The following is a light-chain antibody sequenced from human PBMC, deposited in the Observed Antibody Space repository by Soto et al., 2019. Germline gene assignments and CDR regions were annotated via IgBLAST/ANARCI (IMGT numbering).Light chain of an antibody. Sequence: DVVMTQSPLSLPVTLGQPASISCRSSQGLVHSDGNTYLSWLHQRPGQSPRRLIYKVSNRDSGVPDRFSGSRSGTDFTLKISRVEAEDVGVYYCVQGTHWPITFGQGTRLEI. CDR3: VQGTHWPIT. J-gene: IGKJ5*01. V-gene: IGKV2-30*02. CDR1: QGLVHSDGNTY. CDR2: KVS.